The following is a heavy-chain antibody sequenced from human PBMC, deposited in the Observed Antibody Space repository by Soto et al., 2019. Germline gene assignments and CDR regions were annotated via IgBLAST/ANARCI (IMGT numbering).Heavy chain of an antibody. V-gene: IGHV1-2*04. Sequence: GASVKVSCKXSGYTFTGYYMHWVRQAPGQGLEWMGWINPNSGGTNYAQKFQGWVTMTRDTSISPAYMELSRLRSDDTAVYYCARVGDSSSYDAFDIWGQGTMVTVSS. CDR3: ARVGDSSSYDAFDI. CDR1: GYTFTGYY. J-gene: IGHJ3*02. D-gene: IGHD6-6*01. CDR2: INPNSGGT.